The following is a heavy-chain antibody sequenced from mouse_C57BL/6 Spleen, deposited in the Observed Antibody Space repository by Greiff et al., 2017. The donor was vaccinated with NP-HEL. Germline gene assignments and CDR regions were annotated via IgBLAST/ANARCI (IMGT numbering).Heavy chain of an antibody. CDR1: GFNIKDYY. J-gene: IGHJ1*03. CDR3: AREDYYGSSDWYFDV. CDR2: IDPEDGET. Sequence: EVKLMESGAELVKPGASVKLSCTASGFNIKDYYMHWVKQRTEQGLEWIGRIDPEDGETKYAPKFQGKATITADTSSNTAYLQLSSLTSEDTAVYYCAREDYYGSSDWYFDVWGTGTTVTVSS. D-gene: IGHD1-1*01. V-gene: IGHV14-2*01.